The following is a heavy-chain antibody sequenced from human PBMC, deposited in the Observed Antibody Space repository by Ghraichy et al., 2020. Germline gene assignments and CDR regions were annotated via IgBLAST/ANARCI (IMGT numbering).Heavy chain of an antibody. CDR1: GFTFSAYA. V-gene: IGHV3-23*01. CDR2: ISGSDDTT. CDR3: TKERGGTTWYFHV. J-gene: IGHJ2*01. Sequence: GGSLRLSCVASGFTFSAYAMTWVRQAPGKGLEWVSVISGSDDTTHYADSVKGRFTISRDNSKNTLYLQMNSLRVEDTAVYYCTKERGGTTWYFHVWGRGTLVTVSS. D-gene: IGHD2/OR15-2a*01.